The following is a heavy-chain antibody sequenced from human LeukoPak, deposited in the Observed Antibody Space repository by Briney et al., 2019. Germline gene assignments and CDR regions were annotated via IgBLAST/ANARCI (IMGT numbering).Heavy chain of an antibody. V-gene: IGHV4-30-2*01. Sequence: SETLSLTCAVSGCSISSGGYSWSWIRQPPGQGLEWFGYIYHSGSTYYNPSLKSRVTISVDRSKNQFSLKLSSVTAADTAVYYCARGRQLLYAWFDPWGQGTLVTVSS. CDR2: IYHSGST. CDR3: ARGRQLLYAWFDP. J-gene: IGHJ5*02. D-gene: IGHD2-2*02. CDR1: GCSISSGGYS.